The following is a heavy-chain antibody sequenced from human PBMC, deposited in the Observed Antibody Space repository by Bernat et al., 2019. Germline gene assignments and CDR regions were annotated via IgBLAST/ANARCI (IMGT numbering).Heavy chain of an antibody. CDR3: ARGGRDYAAYYWFFDL. J-gene: IGHJ2*01. D-gene: IGHD4-17*01. CDR1: GFIFSDYY. CDR2: TRNKAYNYTT. V-gene: IGHV3-72*01. Sequence: EVQLVESGGGLVQPGGSLRLSCAASGFIFSDYYMDWVRQAPGKGLEWVGRTRNKAYNYTTEYAASVKGRFTVSRDDSKNSLYLQMNSLKTEDTAVYYCARGGRDYAAYYWFFDLWGRGTLVTVSS.